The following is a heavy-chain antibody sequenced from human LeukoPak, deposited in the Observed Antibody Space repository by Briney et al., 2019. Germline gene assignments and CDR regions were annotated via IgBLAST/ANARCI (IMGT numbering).Heavy chain of an antibody. D-gene: IGHD4-11*01. CDR1: GFTFSNNW. Sequence: GGSLRLSCAASGFTFSNNWMTWVRQAPGKGLEWVASVKKDASEKYYVDSVKGRFTISRDNAKNSLYLQMNSLRAEDTAVYYCARVYYSNYNWFDPWGQGTLVTVSS. V-gene: IGHV3-7*01. CDR3: ARVYYSNYNWFDP. J-gene: IGHJ5*02. CDR2: VKKDASEK.